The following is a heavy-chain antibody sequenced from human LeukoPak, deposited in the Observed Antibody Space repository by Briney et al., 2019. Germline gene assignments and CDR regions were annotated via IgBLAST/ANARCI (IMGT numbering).Heavy chain of an antibody. Sequence: SETLSLTCTVSGGSISSYYWSWIRQPPGKGLEWIGYIYYSGSTNYNPSLKSRVTISVDTSKNQFSLKLSSVTAADTAVYYCARDGTTTVSASIDYWGQGTLVTVSS. V-gene: IGHV4-59*12. CDR1: GGSISSYY. J-gene: IGHJ4*02. CDR3: ARDGTTTVSASIDY. D-gene: IGHD4-11*01. CDR2: IYYSGST.